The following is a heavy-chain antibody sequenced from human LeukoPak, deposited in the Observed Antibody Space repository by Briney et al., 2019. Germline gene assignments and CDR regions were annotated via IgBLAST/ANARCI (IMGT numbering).Heavy chain of an antibody. D-gene: IGHD2-15*01. Sequence: GASLDISCKGSGYSSTSYWIGWGRQTPGKGQEWMGIIYPGDSAARYSTSFQSEATISATKTISTAYLQWSSLTASDTAMYCCARHVLYEHWSGGSCYSPFFDYWGQGTLVTVSS. J-gene: IGHJ4*02. V-gene: IGHV5-51*01. CDR3: ARHVLYEHWSGGSCYSPFFDY. CDR2: IYPGDSAA. CDR1: GYSSTSYW.